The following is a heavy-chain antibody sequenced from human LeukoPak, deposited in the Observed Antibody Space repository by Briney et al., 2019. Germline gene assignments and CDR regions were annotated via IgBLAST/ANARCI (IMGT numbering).Heavy chain of an antibody. CDR1: GGSISSCNYY. D-gene: IGHD5-18*01. Sequence: SETLSLTCTVSGGSISSCNYYWSWIRQLPGKGLEWIGSIYYSGSTYYSPSLKSRITMSVDASKNQFSLKLSSVTAAATAVYYCARNEKAVRGYTYGPLYYFDSWGQGTLVTVSS. V-gene: IGHV4-31*03. J-gene: IGHJ4*02. CDR2: IYYSGST. CDR3: ARNEKAVRGYTYGPLYYFDS.